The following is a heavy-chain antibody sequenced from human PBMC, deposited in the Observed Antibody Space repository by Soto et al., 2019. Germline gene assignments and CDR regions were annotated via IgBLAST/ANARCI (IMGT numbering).Heavy chain of an antibody. D-gene: IGHD3-9*01. CDR1: GFTFSNHA. Sequence: PGGSLRLSCAASGFTFSNHAMSWVRQAQGKGLEWVSAISGSGGSTYYADSVKGRFTISRDNSKNTLYLQMNSLRAEDTAVYYCAKDPDILTGYYSDAFDIWGQGTMVTVSS. CDR2: ISGSGGST. J-gene: IGHJ3*02. V-gene: IGHV3-23*01. CDR3: AKDPDILTGYYSDAFDI.